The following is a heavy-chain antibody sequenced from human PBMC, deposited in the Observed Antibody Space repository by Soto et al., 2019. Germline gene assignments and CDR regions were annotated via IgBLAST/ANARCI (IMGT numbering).Heavy chain of an antibody. CDR1: GFTFSSYG. V-gene: IGHV3-33*01. CDR2: IWYDGSNK. J-gene: IGHJ4*02. D-gene: IGHD3-22*01. CDR3: ARDQRFTMIGVGEIDY. Sequence: QVQLVESGGGVVQPGRSLRLSCAASGFTFSSYGMHWVRQAPGKGLEWVAVIWYDGSNKYYADSVKGRFTISRDNSKNTLYLQMNSLRAEDTAVYYCARDQRFTMIGVGEIDYWGQGTLVTVSS.